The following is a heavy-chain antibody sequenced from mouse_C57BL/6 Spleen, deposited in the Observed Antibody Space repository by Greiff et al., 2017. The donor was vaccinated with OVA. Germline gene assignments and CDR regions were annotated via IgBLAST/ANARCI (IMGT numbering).Heavy chain of an antibody. J-gene: IGHJ1*03. CDR2: ISYDGSN. CDR3: ARAVLRFYWYFDV. CDR1: GYSITSGYY. V-gene: IGHV3-6*01. D-gene: IGHD1-1*01. Sequence: EVKLMESGPGLVKPSQSLSLTCSVTGYSITSGYYWNWIRQFPGNKLEWMGYISYDGSNNYNPSLKNRISITRDTSKNQFFLKLNSVTTEDTATYYCARAVLRFYWYFDVWGTGTTVTVSS.